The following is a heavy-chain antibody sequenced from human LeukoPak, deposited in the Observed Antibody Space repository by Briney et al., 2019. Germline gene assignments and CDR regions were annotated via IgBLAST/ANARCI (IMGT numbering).Heavy chain of an antibody. CDR1: GFTFSSYW. V-gene: IGHV3-30*02. Sequence: PGGSLRLXCAASGFTFSSYWMSWVRLAPGKGLEWVAFIRYDGSNKYYADSVKGRFTISRDNSKNTLYLQMNSLRAEDTAVYYCAKTSSVDYWGQGTLVTVSS. CDR2: IRYDGSNK. J-gene: IGHJ4*02. CDR3: AKTSSVDY.